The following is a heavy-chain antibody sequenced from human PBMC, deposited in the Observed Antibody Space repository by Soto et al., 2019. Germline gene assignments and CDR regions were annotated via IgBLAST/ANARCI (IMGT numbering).Heavy chain of an antibody. CDR1: GFSISSYW. V-gene: IGHV3-7*03. CDR2: IRKDGSEK. J-gene: IGHJ4*02. D-gene: IGHD6-19*01. CDR3: AGGSGWLSDY. Sequence: EVQLVESGGGLVQPGGSLRLFCAASGFSISSYWMNWVRQAPGKGLEWVAIIRKDGSEKYYVDSVKGRFTISRDNAKNSLYLQMNSPRDDDTAVYYCAGGSGWLSDYWGRGTLVTVSS.